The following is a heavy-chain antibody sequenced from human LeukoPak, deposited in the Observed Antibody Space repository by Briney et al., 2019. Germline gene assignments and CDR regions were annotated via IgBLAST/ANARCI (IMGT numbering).Heavy chain of an antibody. CDR2: IYYSGST. CDR1: GGSISSSSYY. CDR3: ARGGRYSGSYFDFFDM. D-gene: IGHD1-26*01. Sequence: SETLSLTCTVSGGSISSSSYYWGWIRQPPGKGLEWIVSIYYSGSTYYNPSLKSRFTISVDTSKNQFSLKLSSVPAADTGVYCCARGGRYSGSYFDFFDMWGQGTMVTVSS. V-gene: IGHV4-39*07. J-gene: IGHJ3*02.